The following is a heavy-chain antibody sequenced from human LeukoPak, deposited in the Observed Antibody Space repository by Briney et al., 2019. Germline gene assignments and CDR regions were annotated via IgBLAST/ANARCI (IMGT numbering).Heavy chain of an antibody. V-gene: IGHV3-23*01. CDR2: ITGSSTWT. D-gene: IGHD7-27*01. Sequence: PGGSLRLSCEASGFTFRTYGMAWVRQAPGKGLEWVSGITGSSTWTYYADSVKGRFTISRDNSNNTLHLQKNSLTAEDTAIYYCARELVSLGTGYFDLWGRGTLVTVSS. CDR3: ARELVSLGTGYFDL. CDR1: GFTFRTYG. J-gene: IGHJ2*01.